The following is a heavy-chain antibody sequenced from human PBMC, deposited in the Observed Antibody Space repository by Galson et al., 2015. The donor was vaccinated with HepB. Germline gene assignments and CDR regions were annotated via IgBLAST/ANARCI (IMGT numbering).Heavy chain of an antibody. V-gene: IGHV1-69*01. CDR3: AREGYYYGSRSHFLVWYMDV. CDR2: IIPIFGTA. D-gene: IGHD3-10*01. Sequence: CKASGGTFSSYAISWVRQAPGQGLEWMGGIIPIFGTANYAQKFQGRVTITADESTSTAYMELSSLRVEDTAVYYCAREGYYYGSRSHFLVWYMDVWGKGTTVTVSS. CDR1: GGTFSSYA. J-gene: IGHJ6*03.